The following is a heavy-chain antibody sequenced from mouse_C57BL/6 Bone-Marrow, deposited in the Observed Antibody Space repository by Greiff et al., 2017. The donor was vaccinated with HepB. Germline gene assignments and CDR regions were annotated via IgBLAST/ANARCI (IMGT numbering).Heavy chain of an antibody. J-gene: IGHJ1*03. CDR3: TTVVANDWYFDV. V-gene: IGHV14-4*01. D-gene: IGHD1-1*01. Sequence: VQLQQSGAELVRPGASVKLSCTASGFNIKDDYMHWVKQRPEQGLEWIGWIDPENGDTEYASKFQGKATITADTSSNTAYLQLSSLTSEDTAVYYCTTVVANDWYFDVWGTGTTVTVSS. CDR2: IDPENGDT. CDR1: GFNIKDDY.